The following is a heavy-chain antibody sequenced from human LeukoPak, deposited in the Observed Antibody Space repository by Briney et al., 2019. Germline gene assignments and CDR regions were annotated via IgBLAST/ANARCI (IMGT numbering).Heavy chain of an antibody. D-gene: IGHD5-18*01. CDR2: IIPIFGTA. J-gene: IGHJ4*02. CDR1: GATFSSYA. CDR3: AREQVDTAMVTDY. V-gene: IGHV1-69*05. Sequence: SVKVSCKASGATFSSYAISWVRQAPGQGLEWMGRIIPIFGTANYAQKFQGRVTITTDESTSTAYMELSSLRSEDTAVYYCAREQVDTAMVTDYWGQGTLVTVSS.